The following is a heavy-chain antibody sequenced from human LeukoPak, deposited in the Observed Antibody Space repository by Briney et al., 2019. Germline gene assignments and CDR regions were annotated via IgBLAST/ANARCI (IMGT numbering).Heavy chain of an antibody. CDR1: GFTFSSYS. CDR2: ISSSSSYI. CDR3: ARDYGDYVDYYYMDV. D-gene: IGHD4-17*01. V-gene: IGHV3-21*01. J-gene: IGHJ6*03. Sequence: KSGRSLRLSCAASGFTFSSYSMNSVRQAPGKGLEWVSSISSSSSYIYYADSVKGRFTISRDNAKNSLYLQMNSLRTEDTAVYYCARDYGDYVDYYYMDVWGKGTTVTVSS.